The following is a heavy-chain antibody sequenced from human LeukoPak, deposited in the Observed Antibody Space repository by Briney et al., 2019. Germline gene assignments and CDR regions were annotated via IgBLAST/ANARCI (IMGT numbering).Heavy chain of an antibody. CDR3: ARDPSYRGTDAFDI. Sequence: GGSLRLTCAASTFTFSSYSMNWVRQAPAKGLEWVSCISSSSRYIYYADSVKGRFTISRDNAKNSLYLQMNSLRAEDTAVYYCARDPSYRGTDAFDIWGQGTMVTVSS. V-gene: IGHV3-21*01. J-gene: IGHJ3*02. D-gene: IGHD1-26*01. CDR2: ISSSSRYI. CDR1: TFTFSSYS.